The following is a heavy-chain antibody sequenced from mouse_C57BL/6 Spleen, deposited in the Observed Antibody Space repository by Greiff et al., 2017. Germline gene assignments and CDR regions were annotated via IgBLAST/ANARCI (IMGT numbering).Heavy chain of an antibody. CDR3: GRGYYGSSGWFAY. D-gene: IGHD1-1*01. CDR2: ISSGSSTI. J-gene: IGHJ3*01. CDR1: GFTFSDYG. V-gene: IGHV5-17*01. Sequence: EVMLVESGGGLVKPGGSLKLSCAASGFTFSDYGMHWVRQAPGKGLEWVAYISSGSSTIYYADTVKGRFTISRDNAKNTLFLQMTSLRSEDTAVYYCGRGYYGSSGWFAYWGQGTLVTVSA.